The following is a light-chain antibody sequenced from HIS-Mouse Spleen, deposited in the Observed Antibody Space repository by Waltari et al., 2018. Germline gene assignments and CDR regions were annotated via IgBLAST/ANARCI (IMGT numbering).Light chain of an antibody. J-gene: IGLJ2*01. CDR3: YSTDSSGNHRV. CDR2: EDS. CDR1: ALPKKY. V-gene: IGLV3-10*01. Sequence: SYELTQAPSVSVSPGPKARTPCSGYALPKKYAYWYQQKSGHAPVLVIYEDSKRPSGIPERFSGSSSGTMATLTISGAQVEDEADYYCYSTDSSGNHRVFGGGTKLTVL.